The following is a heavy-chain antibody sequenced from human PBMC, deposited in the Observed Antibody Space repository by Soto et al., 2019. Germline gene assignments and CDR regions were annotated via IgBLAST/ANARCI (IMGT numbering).Heavy chain of an antibody. CDR3: AKDPDIVLIPSAIDAMDV. V-gene: IGHV3-74*01. Sequence: GSLRLSCAASGFTFSSCWMHWVRQAPGKGLVWVSRINSDGSSASYADSVKGRFTISRDNANNTLYLQMNSLRAEDTAVYYCAKDPDIVLIPSAIDAMDVWGQGTTVTVSS. CDR1: GFTFSSCW. CDR2: INSDGSSA. J-gene: IGHJ6*02. D-gene: IGHD2-2*02.